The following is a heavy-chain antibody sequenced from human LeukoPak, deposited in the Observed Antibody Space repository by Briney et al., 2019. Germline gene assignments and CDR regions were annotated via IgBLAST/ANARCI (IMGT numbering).Heavy chain of an antibody. Sequence: GGSLRLSCAASGFTISSYAMSWVRQAPGSGLEWVSAISGSGGSTYYADSVKGRFTISRDNSKNTLYLQMNSLRAEDTAVCAKASAMIVVVSKHFDYWGQGTLVTVSS. CDR3: AKASAMIVVVSKHFDY. CDR1: GFTISSYA. CDR2: ISGSGGST. J-gene: IGHJ4*02. V-gene: IGHV3-23*01. D-gene: IGHD3-22*01.